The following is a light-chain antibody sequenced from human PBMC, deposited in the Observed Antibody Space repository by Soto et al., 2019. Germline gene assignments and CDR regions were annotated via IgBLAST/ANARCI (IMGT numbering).Light chain of an antibody. V-gene: IGLV2-14*03. J-gene: IGLJ2*01. CDR3: SSFGGSSTR. CDR2: DVS. Sequence: QSALTQPASVSGSPGQSITISCTGTSSDVGGSNYVSWYQQHPGEAPKLMIYDVSYRPSGISNRFSGSKSGNTAYLTISRLQAEDEADYFCSSFGGSSTRFGGGTKLTVL. CDR1: SSDVGGSNY.